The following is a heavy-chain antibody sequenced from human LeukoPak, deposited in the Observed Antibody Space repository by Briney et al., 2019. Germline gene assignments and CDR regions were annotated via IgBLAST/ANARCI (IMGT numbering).Heavy chain of an antibody. CDR1: GDSISTSNSY. D-gene: IGHD5-12*01. CDR3: AREGLATDDAFDI. J-gene: IGHJ3*02. V-gene: IGHV4-61*05. CDR2: IYYSGST. Sequence: SETLSLTCTVSGDSISTSNSYWGWIRQPPGKGLEWIGYIYYSGSTNYNPSLKSRVTISVDTSKNQFSLKLSSVTAADTAVYYCAREGLATDDAFDIWGQGTMVTVSS.